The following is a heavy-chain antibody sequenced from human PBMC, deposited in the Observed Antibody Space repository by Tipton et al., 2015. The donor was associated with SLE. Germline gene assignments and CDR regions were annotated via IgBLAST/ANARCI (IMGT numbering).Heavy chain of an antibody. CDR3: ARVGDTAIIDY. D-gene: IGHD5-18*01. Sequence: LRLSCSVSGASISSGGHYWSWIRQHPEKGLEWIGYIYFSGSTYYNPSLKSRVSISVDTSENQLSLNLRSMTAADTAVYYCARVGDTAIIDYWGQGTLVTVSS. V-gene: IGHV4-31*03. CDR1: GASISSGGHY. J-gene: IGHJ4*02. CDR2: IYFSGST.